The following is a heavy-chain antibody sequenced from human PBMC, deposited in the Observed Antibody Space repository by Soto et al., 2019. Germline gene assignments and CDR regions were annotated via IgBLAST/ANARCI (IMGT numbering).Heavy chain of an antibody. D-gene: IGHD1-7*01. CDR1: GYTFTSYD. CDR3: ARRARYNCNYGDDY. CDR2: MNPNSGNT. V-gene: IGHV1-8*01. Sequence: ASVKVSCKASGYTFTSYDINWVRQATGQGLEWMGWMNPNSGNTGYAQKFQGRVTMTRNTSISTAYMELSSLRSEDTAVYYCARRARYNCNYGDDYWGQGTLVTVAS. J-gene: IGHJ4*02.